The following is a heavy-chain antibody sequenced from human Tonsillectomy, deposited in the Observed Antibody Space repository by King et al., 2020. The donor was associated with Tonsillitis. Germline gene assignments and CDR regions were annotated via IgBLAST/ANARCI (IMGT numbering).Heavy chain of an antibody. J-gene: IGHJ4*02. CDR1: GFAVSSYS. D-gene: IGHD6-13*01. V-gene: IGHV3-23*04. Sequence: VQLVESGGDLVQPGGSLRLSCAASGFAVSSYSMSWVRQAPGKGLEWVSAISGNGGSTPYADSVKSRFTRSPDNSKNTLFLQLNSLRAEDTALYYCARGGLATRQFDYWGQGTLVTVSS. CDR2: ISGNGGST. CDR3: ARGGLATRQFDY.